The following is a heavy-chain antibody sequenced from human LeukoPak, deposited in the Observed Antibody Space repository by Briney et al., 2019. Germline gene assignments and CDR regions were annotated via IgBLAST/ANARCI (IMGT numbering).Heavy chain of an antibody. D-gene: IGHD1-26*01. CDR2: ISSSSSYI. CDR3: ARVGATFYYSATTEYYFDY. Sequence: GGSLRLSCAASGFTFSSYEMNWVRQAPGKGLEWVSSISSSSSYIYYADSVKGRFTISRDNAKNSLYLQMNSLRAEDTAVYYCARVGATFYYSATTEYYFDYWGQGTLVTVSS. CDR1: GFTFSSYE. V-gene: IGHV3-21*01. J-gene: IGHJ4*02.